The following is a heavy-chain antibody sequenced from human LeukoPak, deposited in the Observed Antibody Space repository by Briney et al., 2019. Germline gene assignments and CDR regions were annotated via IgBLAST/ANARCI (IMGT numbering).Heavy chain of an antibody. CDR1: GYTFTTYA. Sequence: ASVTVSCTTSGYTFTTYAINWVRQAPGQGLEWMGWINTNTGNPTYAQGFTGRFVFSLDTSVSTTYLQTSSLKAEDTAIYYCARSNSDGDYLGVGFDYWGQGALVTVSS. CDR2: INTNTGNP. J-gene: IGHJ4*02. CDR3: ARSNSDGDYLGVGFDY. V-gene: IGHV7-4-1*02. D-gene: IGHD4-17*01.